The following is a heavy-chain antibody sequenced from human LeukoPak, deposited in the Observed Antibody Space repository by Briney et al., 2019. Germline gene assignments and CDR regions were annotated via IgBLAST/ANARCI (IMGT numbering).Heavy chain of an antibody. CDR2: ISHDGDNK. D-gene: IGHD3-22*01. CDR3: AKWDSSGYYYDRLFDY. CDR1: RFTFISYA. V-gene: IGHV3-30*18. Sequence: GRSLRLSCAASRFTFISYAMHWVRQAPGKGLEWVAVISHDGDNKYYADSVKGRFTISRDNSKNTLYLQMNSLRAEDTAVYYCAKWDSSGYYYDRLFDYWGQGTLVTVSS. J-gene: IGHJ4*02.